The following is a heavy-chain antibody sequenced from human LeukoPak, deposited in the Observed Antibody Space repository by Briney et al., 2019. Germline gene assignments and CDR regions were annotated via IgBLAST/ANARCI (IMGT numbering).Heavy chain of an antibody. D-gene: IGHD3-16*02. CDR2: IDNDGSDT. V-gene: IGHV3-74*01. CDR3: SRGGYHHGFDI. Sequence: GGSLRLSCTASGFTFAFRSYWVHWVRQAPGKGLVWISRIDNDGSDTIYADSVKGRFTISRDNAKNTLYLQMNSLRAENTAVYYCSRGGYHHGFDIWGQGTMVTVSS. J-gene: IGHJ3*02. CDR1: GFTFAFRSYW.